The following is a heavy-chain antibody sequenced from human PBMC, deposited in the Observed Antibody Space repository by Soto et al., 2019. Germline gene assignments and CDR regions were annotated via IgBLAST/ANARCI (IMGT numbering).Heavy chain of an antibody. CDR1: GGSVSSGSYY. CDR2: IYYSGST. D-gene: IGHD1-26*01. V-gene: IGHV4-61*01. J-gene: IGHJ6*02. Sequence: KPSETLSLTCTVSGGSVSSGSYYWSWIRQPPGKGLEWIGYIYYSGSTNYNPSLKSRVTISVGTSKNQFSLKLSSVTAADPAVYYCARDTVSYYYYYYGMDVWGQGTTVTVSS. CDR3: ARDTVSYYYYYYGMDV.